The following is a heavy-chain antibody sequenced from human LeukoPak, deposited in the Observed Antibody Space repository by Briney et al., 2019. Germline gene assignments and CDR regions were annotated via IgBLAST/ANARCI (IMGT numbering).Heavy chain of an antibody. D-gene: IGHD3-3*01. J-gene: IGHJ4*02. V-gene: IGHV4-38-2*02. CDR2: IYHSGST. CDR3: ARTRTVGTIFGVVLYDFDY. Sequence: SETLSLTCTVSGYSISSGYYWGWIRQPPGKGLEWIGSIYHSGSTYYNPSLKSRVTISVDTSKNQFSLKLSSVTAADTAVYYCARTRTVGTIFGVVLYDFDYWGQGTLVTVSS. CDR1: GYSISSGYY.